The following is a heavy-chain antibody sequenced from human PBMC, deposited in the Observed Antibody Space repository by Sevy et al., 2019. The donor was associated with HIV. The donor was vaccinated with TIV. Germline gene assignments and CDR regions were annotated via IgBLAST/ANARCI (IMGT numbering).Heavy chain of an antibody. Sequence: ASVKVSCKISGYRLSELSMHWVRQAPGKWLEWMGRFDPEDGEIIYAQKFQGRVTVTEDTSTDTAYMELSRLRSEDTAVYYCATGREYYDENSGYFDYWGPGTLVTVSS. CDR3: ATGREYYDENSGYFDY. J-gene: IGHJ4*02. CDR1: GYRLSELS. CDR2: FDPEDGEI. D-gene: IGHD3-22*01. V-gene: IGHV1-24*01.